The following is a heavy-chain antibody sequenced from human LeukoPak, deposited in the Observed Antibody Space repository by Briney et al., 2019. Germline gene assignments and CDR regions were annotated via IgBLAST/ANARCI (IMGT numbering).Heavy chain of an antibody. J-gene: IGHJ4*02. CDR1: GGSISSYY. V-gene: IGHV4-59*01. Sequence: SWTVSLTCTVSGGSISSYYWNWIRQPPGKGLEWIGYIYNSGSKNYIPSLKSRVTISVDTSKNQFSLKQSSVTAADTAVYYCARGADSSGYYSIFYFDYWGQGTLVTVS. CDR2: IYNSGSK. D-gene: IGHD3-22*01. CDR3: ARGADSSGYYSIFYFDY.